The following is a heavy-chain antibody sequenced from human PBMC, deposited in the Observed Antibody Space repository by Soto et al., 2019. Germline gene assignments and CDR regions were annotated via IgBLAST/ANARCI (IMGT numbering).Heavy chain of an antibody. D-gene: IGHD5-12*01. J-gene: IGHJ4*02. Sequence: QLQLQESGSGLVKPSQTLSLICAVSGGSISSGGYSWSWIRQPPGKGLEWIGYIYHSGGTYYNPSITRRVTISVDRSKNQFSLKLSSVTAADTAVYYCAAGGGLPRYYWGQGTLVTVSS. CDR3: AAGGGLPRYY. CDR2: IYHSGGT. V-gene: IGHV4-30-2*01. CDR1: GGSISSGGYS.